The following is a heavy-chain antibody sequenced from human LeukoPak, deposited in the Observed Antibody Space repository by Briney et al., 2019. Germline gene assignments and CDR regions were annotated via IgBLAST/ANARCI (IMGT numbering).Heavy chain of an antibody. V-gene: IGHV3-30-3*01. CDR3: ARERDSSFYFWFLGY. CDR1: GFSFSSYP. CDR2: ISYDGSNK. D-gene: IGHD3-22*01. J-gene: IGHJ4*02. Sequence: PGGSLRLSCVASGFSFSSYPMNWVRQAPGKGLEWVAVISYDGSNKYYADSVKGRFTISKDNSKNTLYLQMNSLRPEDTAVYYCARERDSSFYFWFLGYWGQGTLVTVSS.